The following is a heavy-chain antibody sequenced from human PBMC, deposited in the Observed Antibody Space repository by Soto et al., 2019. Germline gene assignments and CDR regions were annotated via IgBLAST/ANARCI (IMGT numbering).Heavy chain of an antibody. CDR3: ARGGWYASWSSSDC. V-gene: IGHV3-30*03. CDR1: GFTLSGND. J-gene: IGHJ4*02. D-gene: IGHD2-2*01. Sequence: QVQLVESGRGVVQPGRSLRLSCAASGFTLSGNDMHWVRQAPGKGPEWVAVMSYDGSRQYYADSVKGRFTISRDTSKSTLYLQMNSLTTEDTAVYYCARGGWYASWSSSDCWGQGTLVTVSS. CDR2: MSYDGSRQ.